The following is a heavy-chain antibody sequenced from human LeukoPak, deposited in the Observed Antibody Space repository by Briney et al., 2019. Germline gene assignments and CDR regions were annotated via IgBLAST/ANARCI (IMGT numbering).Heavy chain of an antibody. CDR1: GFTFNNYA. V-gene: IGHV3-23*01. CDR3: ATEGEFSEFDY. CDR2: ISGSGGST. D-gene: IGHD3-10*01. J-gene: IGHJ4*02. Sequence: GGSLRLSWVASGFTFNNYAMSWVRQAPGKGLEWVSAISGSGGSTYYADSVKGRFTISRDNSKNTLYLQMNSLRAEDTAVYYCATEGEFSEFDYWGQGTLVTVSS.